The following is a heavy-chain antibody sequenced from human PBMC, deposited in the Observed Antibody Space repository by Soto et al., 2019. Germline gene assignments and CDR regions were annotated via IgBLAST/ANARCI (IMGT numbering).Heavy chain of an antibody. CDR1: GGTFSSYA. CDR3: ARYEQLVDYYYYGMDV. D-gene: IGHD6-6*01. V-gene: IGHV1-69*13. Sequence: ASVKVSCKASGGTFSSYAISWVRQAPGQGLEWMGGIIPIFGTANYAQKFQGRVTITADESTSTAYMELSSLRSEDTAVYYCARYEQLVDYYYYGMDVWGQGTTVTVSS. CDR2: IIPIFGTA. J-gene: IGHJ6*02.